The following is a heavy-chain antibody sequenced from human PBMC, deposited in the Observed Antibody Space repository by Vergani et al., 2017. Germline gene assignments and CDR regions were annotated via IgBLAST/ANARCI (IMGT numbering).Heavy chain of an antibody. Sequence: QVQVVQSGAEVKKSGASVKVSCKASEGTFSSYAISWVRQAPGQGLEWMGRIIPIFGTANYAQKFQGRVTITADESTSTAYMELSSLRSEDTAVYYCARALYGSGSSIYGMDVWGQGTTVTVSS. CDR3: ARALYGSGSSIYGMDV. J-gene: IGHJ6*02. D-gene: IGHD3-10*01. V-gene: IGHV1-69*18. CDR1: EGTFSSYA. CDR2: IIPIFGTA.